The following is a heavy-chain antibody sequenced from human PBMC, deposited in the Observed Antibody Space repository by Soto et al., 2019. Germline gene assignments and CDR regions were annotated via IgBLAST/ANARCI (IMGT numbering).Heavy chain of an antibody. Sequence: PGGSLRLSCAASGFTFSSYSMNWVRQAPGKGLEWVSYISSSNSTIYYADSVKSRFTITRDNAKNSLYLQMNSLIAEDTAVYYCARDLNYGLFDYWGQGTLVTVSS. CDR1: GFTFSSYS. CDR2: ISSSNSTI. J-gene: IGHJ4*02. CDR3: ARDLNYGLFDY. V-gene: IGHV3-48*01. D-gene: IGHD4-17*01.